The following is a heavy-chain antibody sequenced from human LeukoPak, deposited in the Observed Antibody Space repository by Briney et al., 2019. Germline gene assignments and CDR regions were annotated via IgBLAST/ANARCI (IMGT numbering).Heavy chain of an antibody. CDR3: ARNYPGDY. CDR2: IYSGGRT. V-gene: IGHV3-53*01. D-gene: IGHD5-24*01. CDR1: GFTVSSNY. J-gene: IGHJ4*02. Sequence: GGSLRLSCAASGFTVSSNYMSWVRQAPGKGVEGVSIIYSGGRTYYADSVKGRFTISRDNSENTLYLQMNNLRAEDTAVYYCARNYPGDYWGQGTLVTVSS.